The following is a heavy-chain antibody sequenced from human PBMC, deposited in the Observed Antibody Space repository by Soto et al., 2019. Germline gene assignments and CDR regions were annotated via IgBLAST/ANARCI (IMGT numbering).Heavy chain of an antibody. J-gene: IGHJ4*02. V-gene: IGHV3-33*01. Sequence: GGSLRLSCAASGFTFSSYGMHWVRQAPGKGLEWVAVIWYDGSNKYYADSVKGRFTISRDNSKNTLYLQMNSLRAEDTAVYYCARDSDDSSGYYSVTPDYWGQGTLVTVSS. CDR3: ARDSDDSSGYYSVTPDY. CDR1: GFTFSSYG. D-gene: IGHD3-22*01. CDR2: IWYDGSNK.